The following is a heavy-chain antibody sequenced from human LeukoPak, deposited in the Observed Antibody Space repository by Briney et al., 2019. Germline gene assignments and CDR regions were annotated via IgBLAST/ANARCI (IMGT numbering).Heavy chain of an antibody. CDR3: AGTYSNYEAYYYYGVDV. CDR2: ISAYNGNT. Sequence: ASVKVSCKASGYTFTSYGISWVRQAPGQGLEWMGWISAYNGNTNYAQKLQGRVTMTTDTSTSTAYMELRSLRSDDTAVYYCAGTYSNYEAYYYYGVDVWGQGTTVTVSS. V-gene: IGHV1-18*01. D-gene: IGHD4-11*01. J-gene: IGHJ6*02. CDR1: GYTFTSYG.